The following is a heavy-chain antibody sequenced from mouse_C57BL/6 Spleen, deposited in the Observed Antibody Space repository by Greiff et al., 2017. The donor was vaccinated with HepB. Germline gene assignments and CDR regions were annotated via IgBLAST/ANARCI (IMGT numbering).Heavy chain of an antibody. CDR3: ARDRGNGYDGLYYFDY. J-gene: IGHJ2*01. V-gene: IGHV5-4*01. CDR2: ISDGGSYT. CDR1: GFTFSSYA. D-gene: IGHD2-2*01. Sequence: EVQRVESGGGLVKPGGSLKLSCAASGFTFSSYAMSWVRQTPEKRLEWVATISDGGSYTYYPDNVKGRFTISRDNAKNNLYLQMSHLKSEDTAMYYCARDRGNGYDGLYYFDYWGQGTTLTVSS.